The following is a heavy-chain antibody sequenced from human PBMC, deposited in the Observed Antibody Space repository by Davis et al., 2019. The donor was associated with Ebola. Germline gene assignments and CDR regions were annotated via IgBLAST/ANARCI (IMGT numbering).Heavy chain of an antibody. D-gene: IGHD1-14*01. V-gene: IGHV3-21*01. CDR2: ISGSSTSAK. J-gene: IGHJ3*01. CDR1: GFTFSNYT. Sequence: PGGSLRLSCTASGFTFSNYTLNWVRQAPGKGLEWVSSISGSSTSAKYYADSVRGRFTISRDNAKNSLSLQMNNLRAEDTASYYCFVRKIAFDLWGQGTMVTVSS. CDR3: FVRKIAFDL.